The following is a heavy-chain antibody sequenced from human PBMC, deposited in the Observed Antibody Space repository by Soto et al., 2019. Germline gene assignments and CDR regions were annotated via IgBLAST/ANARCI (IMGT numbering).Heavy chain of an antibody. J-gene: IGHJ6*02. V-gene: IGHV3-49*03. Sequence: GGSLRLSCTASGFTFGDYAMSWFRQAPGKGLEWVGFIRSKAYGGTTEYAASVKGRFTISRDDSKSIAYLQMNSLKTEDTAVYYCTRVKGRYDFWSGYQDKVNGMDVWGQGTTVTVSS. CDR2: IRSKAYGGTT. CDR3: TRVKGRYDFWSGYQDKVNGMDV. D-gene: IGHD3-3*01. CDR1: GFTFGDYA.